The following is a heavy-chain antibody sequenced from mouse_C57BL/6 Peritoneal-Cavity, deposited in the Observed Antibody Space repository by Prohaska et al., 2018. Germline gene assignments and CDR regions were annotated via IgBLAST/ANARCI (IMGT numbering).Heavy chain of an antibody. D-gene: IGHD3-1*01. V-gene: IGHV1-64*01. Sequence: KLSCKASGYTFPSYWTHWVQQRPGQGLEWIGMIHPNSGSTNYNEKFKSKATLTVDKSASTACMQLSSLTSEDSAVYCCAGSGSRPWYFDVWGTGTTVTVSS. J-gene: IGHJ1*03. CDR1: GYTFPSYW. CDR2: IHPNSGST. CDR3: AGSGSRPWYFDV.